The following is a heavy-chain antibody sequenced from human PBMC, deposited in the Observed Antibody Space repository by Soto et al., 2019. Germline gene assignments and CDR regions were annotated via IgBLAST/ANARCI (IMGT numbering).Heavy chain of an antibody. Sequence: VQLVQSGAEVKKPGASEKVSCKASGYTFTSYAMHWVRQAPGQRLEWMGWINAGNGNTKYSQKFQGRVTITRDTSASTAYMELSSLRSEDTAVYYCARDMGFGLSDYWGQGTLVIVSS. J-gene: IGHJ4*02. CDR3: ARDMGFGLSDY. CDR1: GYTFTSYA. CDR2: INAGNGNT. D-gene: IGHD3-10*01. V-gene: IGHV1-3*01.